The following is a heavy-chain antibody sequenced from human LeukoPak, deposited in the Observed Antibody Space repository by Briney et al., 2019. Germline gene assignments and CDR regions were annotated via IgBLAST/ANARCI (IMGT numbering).Heavy chain of an antibody. CDR1: GGSFSGYY. CDR2: INHSGST. Sequence: PSETLSLTYAVYGGSFSGYYWSWIRQPPGKGLEWIGEINHSGSTNYNPSLKSRVTISVDTSKNQFSLKLSSVTAADTAVYYCARGKWLTRNWFDPWGQGTLVTVSS. V-gene: IGHV4-34*01. D-gene: IGHD3-22*01. CDR3: ARGKWLTRNWFDP. J-gene: IGHJ5*02.